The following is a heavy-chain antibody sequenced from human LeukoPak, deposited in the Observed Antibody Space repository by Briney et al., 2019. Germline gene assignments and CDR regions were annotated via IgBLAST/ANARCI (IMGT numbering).Heavy chain of an antibody. V-gene: IGHV1-8*01. Sequence: ASVKVSCKASGYTFASYDMNWVRQAPGQGLEWMGWMNPDSANTGYAQKFQGRVTMTRNTSIDTAYMELSSLRSEDTAVYYCARGKARITLIQAIDSWGQGTLVTVSS. CDR1: GYTFASYD. J-gene: IGHJ4*02. CDR2: MNPDSANT. D-gene: IGHD3-22*01. CDR3: ARGKARITLIQAIDS.